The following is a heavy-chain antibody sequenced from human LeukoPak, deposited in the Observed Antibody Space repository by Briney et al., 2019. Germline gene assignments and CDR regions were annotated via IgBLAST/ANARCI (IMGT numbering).Heavy chain of an antibody. Sequence: ASVKVSCKAAGYALTGSYIHWVRQAPGQGLEWMGWINPNNGFTAYAQNFQGRVTMTRDTSISTAYMDLSRLTPDDTAVYFCARDWFMVRGSYDYWYFDLWGRGTLVTVSS. V-gene: IGHV1-2*02. CDR1: GYALTGSY. CDR2: INPNNGFT. CDR3: ARDWFMVRGSYDYWYFDL. D-gene: IGHD3-16*01. J-gene: IGHJ2*01.